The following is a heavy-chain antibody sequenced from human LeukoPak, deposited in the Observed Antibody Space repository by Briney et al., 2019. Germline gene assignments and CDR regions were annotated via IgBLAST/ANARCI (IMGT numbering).Heavy chain of an antibody. CDR3: ARLLARGFLEWLPLGAFDI. Sequence: SETLSLTSAVSGYSISSGYYRGWIRQPPGKGLEWIGSIYHSGSTHYNPSLKSRVTISVDTSKNQFSLKLSSVTAADTAVYYCARLLARGFLEWLPLGAFDIWGQGTMVTVSS. CDR1: GYSISSGYY. CDR2: IYHSGST. J-gene: IGHJ3*02. D-gene: IGHD3-3*01. V-gene: IGHV4-38-2*01.